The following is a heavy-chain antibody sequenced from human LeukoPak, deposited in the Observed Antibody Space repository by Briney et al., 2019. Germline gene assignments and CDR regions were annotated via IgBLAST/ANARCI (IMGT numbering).Heavy chain of an antibody. CDR1: GFTFSSYG. D-gene: IGHD3-22*01. CDR3: ARDPSRGGLGGYYQPGPFDI. Sequence: GGSLRLSCAASGFTFSSYGMHWVRQAPGKGLEWVAFIRYDGSNKYYADSVKGRFTISRDNSKNTLYLQMNSLRAEDTAVYYCARDPSRGGLGGYYQPGPFDIWGQGTMVTVSS. V-gene: IGHV3-30*02. J-gene: IGHJ3*02. CDR2: IRYDGSNK.